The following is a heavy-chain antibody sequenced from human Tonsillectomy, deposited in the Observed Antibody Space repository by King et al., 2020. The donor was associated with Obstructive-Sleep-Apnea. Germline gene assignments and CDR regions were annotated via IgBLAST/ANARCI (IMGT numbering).Heavy chain of an antibody. D-gene: IGHD6-19*01. CDR2: ISWNGGSI. CDR3: ANAIAVARYFAH. V-gene: IGHV3-9*01. J-gene: IGHJ4*02. Sequence: VQLVESGGGLVQPGRSLRLSCAASGFTFGDYAMHWVLQAPGKGLEWVSGISWNGGSITYADSVKGRFTISRDNAENSLYLQMNSLRAEDTPLYYCANAIAVARYFAHWGTGTPVTVS. CDR1: GFTFGDYA.